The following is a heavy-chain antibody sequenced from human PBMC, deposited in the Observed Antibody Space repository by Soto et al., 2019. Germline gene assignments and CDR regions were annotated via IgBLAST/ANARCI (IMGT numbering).Heavy chain of an antibody. CDR3: ARGPVAGSDF. D-gene: IGHD6-19*01. J-gene: IGHJ4*02. Sequence: QVQLVQSGPEVKKPAASVQVSCKASGYPFTSYGIVWVRQAPGQGLEWMGWISPYSGEIRYTEKFQDRLTLTTDTSTQTAYMDLRNLTSDDTAVYFCARGPVAGSDFWGQGTLVTVSS. CDR1: GYPFTSYG. V-gene: IGHV1-18*01. CDR2: ISPYSGEI.